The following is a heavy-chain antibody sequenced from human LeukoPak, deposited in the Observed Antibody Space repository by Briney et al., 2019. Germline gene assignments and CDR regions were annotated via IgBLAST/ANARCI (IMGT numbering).Heavy chain of an antibody. J-gene: IGHJ6*02. CDR1: GFTFSSYA. Sequence: GGSLRLSCAASGFTFSSYAMSWVRQAPGKGLEWVSAISGSGGSTYYADSVKGRFTISRDNAKNSLYLQMNSLRAEDTALYYCAKDISLDLTIFGVVMFHYGMDVWGQGTSVTVSS. CDR3: AKDISLDLTIFGVVMFHYGMDV. D-gene: IGHD3-3*01. V-gene: IGHV3-23*01. CDR2: ISGSGGST.